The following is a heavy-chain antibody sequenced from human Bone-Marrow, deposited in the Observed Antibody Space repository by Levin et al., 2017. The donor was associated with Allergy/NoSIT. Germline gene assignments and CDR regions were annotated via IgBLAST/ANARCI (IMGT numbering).Heavy chain of an antibody. D-gene: IGHD1-1*01. CDR1: GFTFKSYG. CDR2: ISYDGSTK. CDR3: AKVGQLDRDRVPYFDF. Sequence: GGSLRLSCVASGFTFKSYGMHWVRQAPGKGLEWVSVISYDGSTKYYADSVKGRFTISRDNSMNTLYLEMNSLRVEDTAVYDCAKVGQLDRDRVPYFDFWGQGALVTVSS. J-gene: IGHJ4*02. V-gene: IGHV3-30*18.